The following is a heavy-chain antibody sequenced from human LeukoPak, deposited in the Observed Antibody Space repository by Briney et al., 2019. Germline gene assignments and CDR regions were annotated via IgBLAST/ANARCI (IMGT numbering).Heavy chain of an antibody. CDR3: ARGDGYSASRADFDI. J-gene: IGHJ4*02. D-gene: IGHD1-26*01. Sequence: SETLSLTCTVSGGSISSGNYYWSWIRQHSGKGLEWIGYIYYTGSTDYNPSLKSRLTISMDTSNNQFSLKLRSVTAADTAVYYCARGDGYSASRADFDIWGQGALVTVSS. V-gene: IGHV4-31*03. CDR2: IYYTGST. CDR1: GGSISSGNYY.